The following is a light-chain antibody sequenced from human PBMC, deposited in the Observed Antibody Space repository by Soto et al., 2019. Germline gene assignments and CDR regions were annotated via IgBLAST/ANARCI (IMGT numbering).Light chain of an antibody. CDR2: EVS. CDR1: SSDVGGYNY. V-gene: IGLV2-8*01. Sequence: TGTSSDVGGYNYVSWYQQHPGKVPKLMIYEVSKRPSGVPDRFSGSKSGNTASLTVSGLQAEDEADYYCISYAGSNNLVFGGGTKLTVL. CDR3: ISYAGSNNLV. J-gene: IGLJ2*01.